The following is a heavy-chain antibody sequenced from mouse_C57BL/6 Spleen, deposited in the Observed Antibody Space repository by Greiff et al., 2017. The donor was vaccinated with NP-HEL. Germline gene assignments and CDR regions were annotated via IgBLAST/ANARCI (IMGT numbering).Heavy chain of an antibody. Sequence: VQLQQPGAELVKPGASVKLSCKASGYTFTSYWMHWVKQRPGQGLEWIGMIHPNSGSTNYNEKFKSKATLTVDKSSSTAYMQLSSLTSEDSAVYYCARWLTGTGNYFDYWGQGTTLTVSS. CDR3: ARWLTGTGNYFDY. V-gene: IGHV1-64*01. D-gene: IGHD4-1*01. CDR1: GYTFTSYW. J-gene: IGHJ2*01. CDR2: IHPNSGST.